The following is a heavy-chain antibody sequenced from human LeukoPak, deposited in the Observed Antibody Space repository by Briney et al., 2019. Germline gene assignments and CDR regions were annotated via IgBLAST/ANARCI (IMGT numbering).Heavy chain of an antibody. D-gene: IGHD1-26*01. CDR1: GFTFSSYV. Sequence: GGSLRLSCAASGFTFSSYVLSWVRQAPGKGLEWVSGISDGGASTYYAASVKGRFTISRDNSKNTLYLQMNSLRAEDTAIYYCAQQVKAGATSSYLNYWGQGTLVTVSS. CDR2: ISDGGAST. V-gene: IGHV3-23*01. J-gene: IGHJ4*02. CDR3: AQQVKAGATSSYLNY.